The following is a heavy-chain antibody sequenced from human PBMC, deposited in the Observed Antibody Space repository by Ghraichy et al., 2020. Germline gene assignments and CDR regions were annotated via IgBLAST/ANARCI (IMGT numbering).Heavy chain of an antibody. D-gene: IGHD6-13*01. CDR1: GVSLSTSGMC. CDR2: IDWDDDK. Sequence: SGPTLVKPTQTLTLTCTFSGVSLSTSGMCVSWIRQPPGKALEWLARIDWDDDKYYSTSLKTRLTISKDTSKNQVVLTMTNMDPVDTATYYCARIALAAGTYYGMDVWGQGTTVTVSS. CDR3: ARIALAAGTYYGMDV. J-gene: IGHJ6*02. V-gene: IGHV2-70*11.